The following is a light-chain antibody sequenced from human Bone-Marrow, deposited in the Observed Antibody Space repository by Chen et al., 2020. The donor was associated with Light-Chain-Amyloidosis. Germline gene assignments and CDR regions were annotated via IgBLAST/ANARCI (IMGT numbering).Light chain of an antibody. J-gene: IGKJ2*01. CDR3: QQYYSTPYT. Sequence: DIVMTQSPDSLAVSLGERATINCKSSESLLYRSNNKNYLGWYQQKPGQSPKLLMYWASTRESGVPDRFSGSGSGTDFPLTISSLQAEDVAVYYCQQYYSTPYTFGQGIKLEIQ. CDR2: WAS. CDR1: ESLLYRSNNKNY. V-gene: IGKV4-1*01.